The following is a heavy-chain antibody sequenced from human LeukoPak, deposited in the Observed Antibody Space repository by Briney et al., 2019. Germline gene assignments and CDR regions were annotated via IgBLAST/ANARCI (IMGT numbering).Heavy chain of an antibody. CDR3: ARVSRVVAATRIYYYYYMDV. V-gene: IGHV3-11*04. CDR1: GFTFSDYY. CDR2: ISSSGSAI. J-gene: IGHJ6*03. D-gene: IGHD2-15*01. Sequence: PGGSLRLSCAASGFTFSDYYMSWIRQAPGKGLEWVSYISSSGSAIYYADSVKGRFTISRDNAKNSLYLQMNSLRAEDTAVYYCARVSRVVAATRIYYYYYMDVWGKGTTVTISS.